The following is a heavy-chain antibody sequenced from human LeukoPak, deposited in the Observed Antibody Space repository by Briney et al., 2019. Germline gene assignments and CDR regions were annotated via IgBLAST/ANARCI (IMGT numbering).Heavy chain of an antibody. V-gene: IGHV1-18*01. J-gene: IGHJ4*02. D-gene: IGHD6-13*01. CDR3: ARDRGYSSSWDFDY. CDR2: IIAYNGNT. CDR1: GYTFTSYG. Sequence: ASVKVSCKASGYTFTSYGISWVRQAPGQGLEWMGWIIAYNGNTNYAQKLQGRVTMTTDTSTSTAYMELRSLRSDDTAVYYCARDRGYSSSWDFDYWGQGTLVTVSS.